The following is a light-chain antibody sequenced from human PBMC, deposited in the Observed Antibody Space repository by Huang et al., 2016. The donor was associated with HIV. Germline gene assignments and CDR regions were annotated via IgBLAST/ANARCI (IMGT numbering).Light chain of an antibody. CDR1: RSVSTN. Sequence: EIVMTQSPATLSVSPGQRVTLSCRANRSVSTNLAWYQQRHGQAPTLLIYGSSTRAPGSPARFSGSGSGTDFSLTISSLQSEDFALYYCHQYNNWLLSFGGGTRV. J-gene: IGKJ4*01. CDR3: HQYNNWLLS. CDR2: GSS. V-gene: IGKV3-15*01.